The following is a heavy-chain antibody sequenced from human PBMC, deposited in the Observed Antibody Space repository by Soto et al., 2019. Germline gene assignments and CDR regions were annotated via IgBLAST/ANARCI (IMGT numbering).Heavy chain of an antibody. J-gene: IGHJ4*02. CDR1: GYSLASYS. Sequence: ASVEVSCKASGYSLASYSMHWVRQAPGQGLEWMGWINPITGGTNYAPKFQGRATMNRETSITTAYRELSRLRSDDTAVYYCARNDCDSSDRDDLDYWGQGTPVTV. CDR2: INPITGGT. D-gene: IGHD3-22*01. CDR3: ARNDCDSSDRDDLDY. V-gene: IGHV1-2*02.